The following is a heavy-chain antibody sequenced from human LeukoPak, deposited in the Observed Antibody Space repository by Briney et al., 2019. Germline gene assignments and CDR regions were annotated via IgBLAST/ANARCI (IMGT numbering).Heavy chain of an antibody. CDR2: ISYDGSNK. CDR3: AKDATIYGSGSYSTLDY. J-gene: IGHJ4*02. V-gene: IGHV3-30*18. D-gene: IGHD3-10*01. Sequence: GGSLRLSCAASRFTFSSYGMHWVRQAPGKGLEWVAVISYDGSNKYYADSVKGRFTISRDNSKNTLYLQMNSLRAEDTAVYYCAKDATIYGSGSYSTLDYWGQGTLVTVSS. CDR1: RFTFSSYG.